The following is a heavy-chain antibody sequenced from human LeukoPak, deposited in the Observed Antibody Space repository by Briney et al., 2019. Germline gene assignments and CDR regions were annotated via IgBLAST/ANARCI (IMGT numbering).Heavy chain of an antibody. D-gene: IGHD6-19*01. CDR2: FDPEDGRP. CDR1: GYSLTDLS. CDR3: AAGYSSGWFAEYFHS. J-gene: IGHJ1*01. V-gene: IGHV1-24*01. Sequence: ASVKVSCNVSGYSLTDLSMHWVRQAPGNGLEWMGGFDPEDGRPVYAQKFQGRVTLTEDTSTETAHMELSSLRSEDTAVYFCAAGYSSGWFAEYFHSWGQGTLVTVSS.